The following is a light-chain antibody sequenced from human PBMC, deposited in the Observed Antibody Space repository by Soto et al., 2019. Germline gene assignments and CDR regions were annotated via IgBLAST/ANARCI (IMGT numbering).Light chain of an antibody. V-gene: IGLV2-8*01. CDR2: EVN. CDR3: SSYTGSNNYV. CDR1: SSDVGGYNY. Sequence: QSVLTQPPSASGSPGQSVTISCTGTSSDVGGYNYVSWYQQHPGKAPKLMIYEVNKRPSGVPDRFSGSKSGNTASLTVSGLQAEDEADYYCSSYTGSNNYVFGTGTTVTVL. J-gene: IGLJ1*01.